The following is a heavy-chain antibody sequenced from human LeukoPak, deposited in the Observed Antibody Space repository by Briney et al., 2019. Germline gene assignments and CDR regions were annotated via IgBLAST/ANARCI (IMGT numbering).Heavy chain of an antibody. CDR1: GFTFSSYA. CDR3: ARVGIRFLEQYYFDY. CDR2: ISYDGSNK. V-gene: IGHV3-30-3*01. D-gene: IGHD3-3*01. J-gene: IGHJ4*02. Sequence: GGSLRLSCAASGFTFSSYAMHWVRQAPGKGLEWVAVISYDGSNKYYADSVKGRFTVSRDNAMNSLFLQMNSLIAEDTAVYYCARVGIRFLEQYYFDYWGQGTLVTVSS.